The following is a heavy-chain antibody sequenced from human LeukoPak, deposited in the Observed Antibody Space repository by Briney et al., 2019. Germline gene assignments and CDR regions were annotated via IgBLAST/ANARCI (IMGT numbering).Heavy chain of an antibody. CDR1: GPSVSTGGYG. J-gene: IGHJ4*02. CDR2: IYYSEST. D-gene: IGHD3-10*01. Sequence: SQSLSPTWTLAGPSVSTGGYGWSWIREPQGKGLEWIRYIYYSESTHYNPTLNSRVTISVYTSKNQFSLKLSCVTAADTDAYYCARSIGRVRGVIISLGYWGQGTLVTVSS. CDR3: ARSIGRVRGVIISLGY. V-gene: IGHV4-30-4*01.